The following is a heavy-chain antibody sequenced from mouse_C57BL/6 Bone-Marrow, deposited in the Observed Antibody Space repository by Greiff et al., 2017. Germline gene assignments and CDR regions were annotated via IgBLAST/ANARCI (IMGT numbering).Heavy chain of an antibody. CDR1: GFTFSDYG. V-gene: IGHV5-17*01. CDR2: ISSGSSTI. J-gene: IGHJ3*01. Sequence: EVQVVESGGGLVKPGGSLKLSCAASGFTFSDYGMHWVRQAPEKGLEWVAYISSGSSTIYYADTVQGRFTISRDNAKNTLFLQMTSLRAEDTAMYYCARWFAYWGQGTLVTVSA. CDR3: ARWFAY.